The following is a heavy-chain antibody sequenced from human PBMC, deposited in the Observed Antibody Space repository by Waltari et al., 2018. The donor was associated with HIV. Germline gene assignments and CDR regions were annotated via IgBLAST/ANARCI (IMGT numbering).Heavy chain of an antibody. CDR1: GYTFTSYD. J-gene: IGHJ4*02. D-gene: IGHD1-26*01. V-gene: IGHV1-8*01. Sequence: QVQLEQSGAEVKKPGASVKVSCKASGYTFTSYDIFWVRQATGQGLEWMGWMNPNRSTTAKAQKFQGRVTMTWNTAGTTAYMELSSLRADDTAVYSCARVRRPCRSYYLSYWGQGTLVTVSS. CDR2: MNPNRSTT. CDR3: ARVRRPCRSYYLSY.